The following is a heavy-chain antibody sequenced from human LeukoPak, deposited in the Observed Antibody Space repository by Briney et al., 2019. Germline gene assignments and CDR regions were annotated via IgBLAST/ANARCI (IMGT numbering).Heavy chain of an antibody. CDR1: GFTFSSYA. D-gene: IGHD6-19*01. CDR2: ISSSSSTI. CDR3: ARDKQQWLVSRYFDL. J-gene: IGHJ2*01. Sequence: GGSLRLSCAASGFTFSSYAMSWVRQAPGKGLEWVSYISSSSSTIYYADSVKGRFTISRDNAKNSLYLQMNSLRAEDTAVYYCARDKQQWLVSRYFDLWGRGTLVTVSS. V-gene: IGHV3-48*01.